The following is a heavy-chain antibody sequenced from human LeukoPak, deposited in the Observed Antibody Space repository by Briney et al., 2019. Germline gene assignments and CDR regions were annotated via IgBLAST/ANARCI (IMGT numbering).Heavy chain of an antibody. Sequence: ASVKVSCKASGGTFSSYAISWVRQAPGQGLEWMGWISAYNGNTNYAQKLQGRVTMTTDTSTSTAYMELRSLRSDDTAVYYCAREGYNWNHFDYWGQGNLVTVSS. CDR3: AREGYNWNHFDY. CDR1: GGTFSSYA. D-gene: IGHD1-20*01. CDR2: ISAYNGNT. V-gene: IGHV1-18*01. J-gene: IGHJ4*02.